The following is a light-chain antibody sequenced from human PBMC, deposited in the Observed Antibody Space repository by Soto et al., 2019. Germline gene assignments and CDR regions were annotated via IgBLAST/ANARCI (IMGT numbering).Light chain of an antibody. Sequence: QSALTQPASVSGSPGQSITISCTGISSDVGSYNLVSWYQQHPGKAPKVRIYEGSKRPSGVANRFSGSTPGNTASLPISQLQAEDEAHYYCPSYARSNTHVVLGRGTTLTVL. CDR2: EGS. V-gene: IGLV2-23*01. CDR3: PSYARSNTHVV. CDR1: SSDVGSYNL. J-gene: IGLJ2*01.